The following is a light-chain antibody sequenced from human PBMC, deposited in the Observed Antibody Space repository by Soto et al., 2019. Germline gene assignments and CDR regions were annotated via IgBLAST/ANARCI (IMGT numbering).Light chain of an antibody. Sequence: QYVLTQPPSVSGAPGQRVTISCTGSSSNIGSGYDVHWYQQLPGTAPKLLIYCNINRPSGFPDRFSGSKSGTSASLAITGLQAEDEADYYCQSYDSSLSVYVVFGGGTKLTVL. CDR1: SSNIGSGYD. CDR2: CNI. J-gene: IGLJ2*01. CDR3: QSYDSSLSVYVV. V-gene: IGLV1-40*01.